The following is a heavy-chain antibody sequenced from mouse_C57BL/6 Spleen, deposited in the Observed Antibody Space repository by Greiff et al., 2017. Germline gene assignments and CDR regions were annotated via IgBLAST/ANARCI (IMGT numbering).Heavy chain of an antibody. Sequence: QVQLKPPGAELVQPAASVKVSCKASGYSFTSYWLHWVKPRPGPGLEWIGRLHPSDSDTNYIQKLQGKATLTVDKSSSSVYMQLSILTSEDSAVYYCAIECDVYDDSGLSYWGQWTLGTVSA. D-gene: IGHD2-12*01. CDR2: LHPSDSDT. CDR3: AIECDVYDDSGLSY. J-gene: IGHJ3*01. CDR1: GYSFTSYW. V-gene: IGHV1-74*01.